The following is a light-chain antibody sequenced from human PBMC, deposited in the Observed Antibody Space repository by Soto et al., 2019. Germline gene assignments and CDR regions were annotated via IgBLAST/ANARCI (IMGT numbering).Light chain of an antibody. Sequence: QSVLTQPPSASGSPGQSVTISCTGTSSDVGGYNYVSWYQQHPGKAPKLMIYEVSKRPSGVPDRFSGSKSGNTASLTVSGHEAEDEADYYCSSYAGRNNLVFGGGTKLTVL. CDR2: EVS. J-gene: IGLJ2*01. CDR3: SSYAGRNNLV. V-gene: IGLV2-8*01. CDR1: SSDVGGYNY.